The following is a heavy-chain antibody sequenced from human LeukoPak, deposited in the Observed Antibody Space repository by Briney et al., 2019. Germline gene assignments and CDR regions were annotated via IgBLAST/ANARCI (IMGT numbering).Heavy chain of an antibody. V-gene: IGHV3-30*18. J-gene: IGHJ4*02. CDR2: IYYDGSNK. D-gene: IGHD5-12*01. CDR3: AKAGVSLSGYEWVPHYDY. CDR1: VFTFRRYC. Sequence: GGSLRLSCAACVFTFRRYCLHGVRQAPGKGVEGMEVIYYDGSNKYYQDSLHVRFTISRNNSKNTLYLQMNSLRAEDTAVYYCAKAGVSLSGYEWVPHYDYWGQGTLVTVSS.